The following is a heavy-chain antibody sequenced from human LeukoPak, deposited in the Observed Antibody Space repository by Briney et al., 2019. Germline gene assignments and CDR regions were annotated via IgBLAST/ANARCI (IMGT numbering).Heavy chain of an antibody. J-gene: IGHJ6*02. CDR1: GFTFSSYD. CDR3: AEERGRSWYGGAFNGMDV. Sequence: GRSLRLSCAASGFTFSSYDMHWVRQAPGKGLEWVAVISYDGSNKYYADSVKGRFTISRDNSKNTLYLQMNSLRAEDTAVYYCAEERGRSWYGGAFNGMDVLGQGTTVTVSS. D-gene: IGHD6-13*01. V-gene: IGHV3-30*18. CDR2: ISYDGSNK.